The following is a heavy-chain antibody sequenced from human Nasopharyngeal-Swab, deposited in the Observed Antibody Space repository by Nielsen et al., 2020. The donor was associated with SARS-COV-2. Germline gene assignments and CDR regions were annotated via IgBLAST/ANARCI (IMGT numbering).Heavy chain of an antibody. CDR3: ATGSTTVVTPEYYYYMDV. V-gene: IGHV3-30*03. D-gene: IGHD4-23*01. CDR1: GLTFSSYG. J-gene: IGHJ6*03. CDR2: ISYDGSNK. Sequence: GGSLRLSCAASGLTFSSYGMHWVRQAPGKGLEWVAVISYDGSNKYYADSVKGRFTISRDNSKNTLYLQMNSLRAEDTAVYYCATGSTTVVTPEYYYYMDVWGKGTTVTVSS.